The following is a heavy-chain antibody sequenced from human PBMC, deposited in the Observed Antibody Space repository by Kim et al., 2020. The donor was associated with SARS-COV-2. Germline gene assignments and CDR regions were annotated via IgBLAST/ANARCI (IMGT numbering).Heavy chain of an antibody. J-gene: IGHJ4*02. D-gene: IGHD3-10*01. V-gene: IGHV3-48*03. CDR2: ISSSGSTI. Sequence: GGSLRLSCAASGFTFSSYEMNWVRQAPGKGLEWVSYISSSGSTIYYADSVKGRFTISRDNAKNSLYLQMNSLRAEDTAVYYCARYEFGELFDYWGQGTLVTVSS. CDR1: GFTFSSYE. CDR3: ARYEFGELFDY.